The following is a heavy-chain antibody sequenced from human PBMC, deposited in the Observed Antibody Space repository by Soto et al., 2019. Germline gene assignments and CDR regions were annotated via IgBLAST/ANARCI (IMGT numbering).Heavy chain of an antibody. CDR2: IYYSGST. D-gene: IGHD4-17*01. J-gene: IGHJ3*02. CDR3: AIRARIGAFAI. Sequence: TSETLRVTCTVSGGSISGYDGRWIRQPQGKGLEWIGYIYYSGSTNYTPSLKSRVTISVDTSKNQCSLKLSSVTAADTSVYYCAIRARIGAFAIWGQGTMVTVS. V-gene: IGHV4-59*01. CDR1: GGSISGYD.